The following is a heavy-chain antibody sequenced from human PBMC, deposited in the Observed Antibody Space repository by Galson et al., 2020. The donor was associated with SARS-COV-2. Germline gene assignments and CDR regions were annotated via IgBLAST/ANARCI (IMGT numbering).Heavy chain of an antibody. CDR1: GFTFSSYA. Sequence: GESLKISCAASGFTFSSYAFHWVRQAPGKGLEWVAVISFDGGIKYYADSVKGRFTISRDNSKNMVYLQMSSLTDEDSAVYYCARPFYSSWGDYYYGMDVWGQGTTVTVSS. J-gene: IGHJ6*02. CDR2: ISFDGGIK. V-gene: IGHV3-30*03. D-gene: IGHD3-16*01. CDR3: ARPFYSSWGDYYYGMDV.